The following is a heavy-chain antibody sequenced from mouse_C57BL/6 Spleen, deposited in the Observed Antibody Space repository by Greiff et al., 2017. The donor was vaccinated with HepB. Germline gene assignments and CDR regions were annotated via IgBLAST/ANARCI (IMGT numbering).Heavy chain of an antibody. J-gene: IGHJ4*01. CDR1: GYTFTSYW. D-gene: IGHD1-1*01. CDR2: IHPSDSDT. CDR3: AIAPVYYGSSPLAMDY. Sequence: QVHVKQPGAELVKPGASVKVSSKASGYTFTSYWMHWVKQRPGQGLEWIGRIHPSDSDTNYNQKFKGKATLTVDKSSSTAYMQLSSLTSEDSAVYYCAIAPVYYGSSPLAMDYWGQGTSVTVSS. V-gene: IGHV1-74*01.